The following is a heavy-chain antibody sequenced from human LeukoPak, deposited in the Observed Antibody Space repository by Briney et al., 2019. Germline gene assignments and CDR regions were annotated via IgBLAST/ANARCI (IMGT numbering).Heavy chain of an antibody. D-gene: IGHD2-2*01. CDR3: AKGNIVVVPAANGDFDY. J-gene: IGHJ4*02. Sequence: GGSLRLSCAASGFTFSSYGMHWVRQAPGKGLEWVTVISHDGTNKYYADSVEGRFTISRDNSNGTLYLQMNSLRAEDTAVYYCAKGNIVVVPAANGDFDYWGQGTLVTVSS. CDR2: ISHDGTNK. CDR1: GFTFSSYG. V-gene: IGHV3-30*18.